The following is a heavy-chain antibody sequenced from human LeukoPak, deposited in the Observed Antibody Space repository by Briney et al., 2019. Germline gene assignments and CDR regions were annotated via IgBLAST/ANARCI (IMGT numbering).Heavy chain of an antibody. CDR3: ARRLVTTSWDY. Sequence: PGGSQRLSRSASGFSFRSFLLDWVRHAPGRGPYWVSYISSGSRTIFYAESVKGRFTISRDNAKNLLYPEMNSLRVEDTAVYYCARRLVTTSWDYWGQGTLVTVSS. J-gene: IGHJ4*02. D-gene: IGHD4-17*01. CDR2: ISSGSRTI. CDR1: GFSFRSFL. V-gene: IGHV3-48*04.